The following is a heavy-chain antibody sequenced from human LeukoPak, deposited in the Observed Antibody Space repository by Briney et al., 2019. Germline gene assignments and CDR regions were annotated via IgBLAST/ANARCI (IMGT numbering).Heavy chain of an antibody. CDR1: GGSVSSISSY. Sequence: PSETLSLTCTVSGGSVSSISSYWGWIRQPPWKGLEWIGSIRYSGRTYYNPSLQSRVTMSVDTSKNRFSLRLSSVTAADTAVYSCARHYYDSSGLAYYFDNWGQGTLVTVSS. CDR3: ARHYYDSSGLAYYFDN. D-gene: IGHD3-22*01. V-gene: IGHV4-39*01. CDR2: IRYSGRT. J-gene: IGHJ4*02.